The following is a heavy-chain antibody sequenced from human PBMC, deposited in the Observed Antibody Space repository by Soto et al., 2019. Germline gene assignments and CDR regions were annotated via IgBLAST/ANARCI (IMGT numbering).Heavy chain of an antibody. Sequence: EVQLVESGGGLVQPGGSLRLSCEASGFTFRNYDMHWVRQGTGKGLEWVSGISAAGDPDYADSVEGRFTISRENAQNSFFLQMNSLRVGDTAVYYCARTARDFYGLDVWGQGPTVIVSS. CDR1: GFTFRNYD. CDR3: ARTARDFYGLDV. D-gene: IGHD2-21*02. V-gene: IGHV3-13*05. CDR2: ISAAGDP. J-gene: IGHJ6*02.